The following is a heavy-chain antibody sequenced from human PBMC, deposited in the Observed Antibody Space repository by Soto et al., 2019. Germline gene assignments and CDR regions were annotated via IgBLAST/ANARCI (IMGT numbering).Heavy chain of an antibody. V-gene: IGHV3-11*06. CDR2: ISPKSTYR. CDR1: GFPFSDYY. CDR3: VRGGGGGLFEH. Sequence: QVHLVESGGGLVKPGGSLRLSCPTSGFPFSDYYMSWIRQAPGKGLEWLSPISPKSTYRNYADSVKGRFTISRDNTKSSLFLQMNSLGVEDTAVYYCVRGGGGGLFEHWGQGVLVTVSS. J-gene: IGHJ4*02. D-gene: IGHD2-21*01.